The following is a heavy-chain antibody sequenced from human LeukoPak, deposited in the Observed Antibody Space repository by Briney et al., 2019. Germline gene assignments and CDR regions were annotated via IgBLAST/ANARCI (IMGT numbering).Heavy chain of an antibody. CDR1: GGSFSGYY. J-gene: IGHJ5*02. CDR2: INHSGST. V-gene: IGHV4-34*01. Sequence: PSETLSLTCAVYGGSFSGYYWNWIRQPPGKGLEWVGEINHSGSTNYNPSLKSRVTISVDTSKNQFSLKLSSVTAADTAVYYCASSMVYGRWFDPWGQGTLVTVSS. CDR3: ASSMVYGRWFDP. D-gene: IGHD2-8*01.